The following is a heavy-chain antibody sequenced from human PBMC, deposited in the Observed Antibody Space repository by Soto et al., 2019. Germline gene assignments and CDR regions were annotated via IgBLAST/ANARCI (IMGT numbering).Heavy chain of an antibody. D-gene: IGHD1-7*01. J-gene: IGHJ6*02. CDR1: GGSISSGDYY. CDR3: ARGRKVDYNWNSGGHYGMDV. V-gene: IGHV4-30-4*01. Sequence: PSETLSLTCTVSGGSISSGDYYWSWIRQPPGKGLEWIGYIYYSGSTYYNPSLKSRVTISVDTSKNQFSLKLSSVTAADTAVYYCARGRKVDYNWNSGGHYGMDVWAKGPRSPSP. CDR2: IYYSGST.